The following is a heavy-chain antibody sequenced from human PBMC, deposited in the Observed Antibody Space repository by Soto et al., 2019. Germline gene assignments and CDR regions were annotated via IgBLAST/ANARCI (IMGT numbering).Heavy chain of an antibody. CDR2: IYWDDDK. Sequence: QITLKESGPTLVKPTQTLTLTCTFSGLSLSTSGVGVGWIRQPPGKALEWLALIYWDDDKRYTPSLRSRLTIAKGTSKMQVVLTMTNMDPVDTATYYCALSKGYCTNGVCYFDYWGQGTLVTVSS. CDR1: GLSLSTSGVG. V-gene: IGHV2-5*02. D-gene: IGHD2-8*01. CDR3: ALSKGYCTNGVCYFDY. J-gene: IGHJ4*02.